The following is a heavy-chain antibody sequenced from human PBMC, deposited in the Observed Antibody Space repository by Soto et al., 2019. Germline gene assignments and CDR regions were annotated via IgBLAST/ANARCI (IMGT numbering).Heavy chain of an antibody. J-gene: IGHJ5*02. D-gene: IGHD6-13*01. V-gene: IGHV4-39*01. CDR3: ARHESSSSCVVCWFDP. CDR1: GGSISSSSYY. Sequence: QLQLQESGPGLVKPSETLSLTCTVSGGSISSSSYYWGWIRQPPGKGLEWIGSIYYSGSTYYNPSLKSRVTISVDTSKNQFSQKLSSVTAADTAVYYCARHESSSSCVVCWFDPWGQGTLVTVSS. CDR2: IYYSGST.